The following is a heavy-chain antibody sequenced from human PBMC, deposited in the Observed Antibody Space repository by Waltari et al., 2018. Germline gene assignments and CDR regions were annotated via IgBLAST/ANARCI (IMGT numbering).Heavy chain of an antibody. D-gene: IGHD3-16*01. CDR3: VRGEAGRVREGYFDA. Sequence: QLQESGPGLVTPSETLSLNCTVSDDPVKPHNWGWIRQPPGKGLDWIGYVYNNGRTNYNPSLKSRLTISTDTAKSQVSLQITSVTADDTAVYYCVRGEAGRVREGYFDAWGQGILVTVSS. J-gene: IGHJ5*02. CDR1: DDPVKPHN. CDR2: VYNNGRT. V-gene: IGHV4-59*02.